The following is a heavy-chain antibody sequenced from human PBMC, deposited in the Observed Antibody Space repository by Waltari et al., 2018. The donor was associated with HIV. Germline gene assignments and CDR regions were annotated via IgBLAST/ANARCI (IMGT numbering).Heavy chain of an antibody. D-gene: IGHD3-22*01. CDR3: TVGKSSGYY. J-gene: IGHJ4*02. Sequence: EVQLVESGGGLVKPGGCVRPSCAGSGVSFRGVWLNWVRQAPGQGLEWVGQIKSKTEGWTTDYAAPVKGRFTISRDDSKNMLFLEMNSLNTDDTASYYCTVGKSSGYYWGQGTLVTVSS. V-gene: IGHV3-15*01. CDR2: IKSKTEGWTT. CDR1: GVSFRGVW.